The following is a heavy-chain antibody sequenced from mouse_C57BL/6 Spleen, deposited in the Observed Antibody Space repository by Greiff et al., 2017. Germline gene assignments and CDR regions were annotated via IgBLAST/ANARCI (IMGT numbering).Heavy chain of an antibody. CDR2: IYPGDGDT. V-gene: IGHV1-82*01. CDR1: GYAFSSSW. Sequence: QVQLQQSGPELVKPGASVKISCKASGYAFSSSWMNWVKQRPGKGLEWIGRIYPGDGDTNYNGKFKGKATLTADKSSSTAYMQLSSLTSEDSAVYFCARSPTIVTTPYYFDYWGQGTTLTVSS. J-gene: IGHJ2*01. CDR3: ARSPTIVTTPYYFDY. D-gene: IGHD2-5*01.